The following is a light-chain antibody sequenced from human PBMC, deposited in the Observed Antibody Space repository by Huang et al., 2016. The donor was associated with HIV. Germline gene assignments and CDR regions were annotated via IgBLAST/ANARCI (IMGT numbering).Light chain of an antibody. CDR1: QSVSSY. Sequence: EIVLTQSPATLSLSPGERATLSCRASQSVSSYLAWYQQKPGQAPRLLIYDASNRATGIPARFSGSGSGTYFTLTISSLEPEDFAVYYCQQRSNWPPRGTFGPGTKVDIK. CDR2: DAS. CDR3: QQRSNWPPRGT. V-gene: IGKV3-11*01. J-gene: IGKJ3*01.